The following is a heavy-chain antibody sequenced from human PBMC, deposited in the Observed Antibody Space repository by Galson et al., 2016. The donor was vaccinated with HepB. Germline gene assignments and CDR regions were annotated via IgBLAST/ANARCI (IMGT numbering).Heavy chain of an antibody. CDR1: GFTFSDHY. Sequence: SLRLSCAASGFTFSDHYMDWVRQAPGQGLEWIARTKDKTKSYVSQYAASVKGRFTVSRDDSKNSLWLQMNRLRTEDSAVYYCARDSMTSFDLWGQGILVTVPS. CDR3: ARDSMTSFDL. J-gene: IGHJ4*02. CDR2: TKDKTKSYVS. D-gene: IGHD2-21*02. V-gene: IGHV3-72*01.